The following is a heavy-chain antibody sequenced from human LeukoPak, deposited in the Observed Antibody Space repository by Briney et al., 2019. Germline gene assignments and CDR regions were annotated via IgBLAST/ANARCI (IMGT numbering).Heavy chain of an antibody. J-gene: IGHJ3*02. Sequence: PSETLSLTCAVYGGSFSGYYWSWIRQPPGKGLEWIGEINHSGSTNYSPSLKSRVTISVDTSKNQFSLKLSSVTAADTAVYYCARGFRNSRIAAVGTRGAFDIWGQGTMVTVSS. CDR1: GGSFSGYY. CDR2: INHSGST. D-gene: IGHD6-13*01. V-gene: IGHV4-34*01. CDR3: ARGFRNSRIAAVGTRGAFDI.